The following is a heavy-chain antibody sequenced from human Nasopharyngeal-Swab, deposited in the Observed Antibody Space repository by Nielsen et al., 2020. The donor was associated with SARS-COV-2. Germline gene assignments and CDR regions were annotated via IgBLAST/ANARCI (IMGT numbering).Heavy chain of an antibody. CDR1: GFTFNNYN. D-gene: IGHD3-3*01. Sequence: ESLKISCAASGFTFNNYNFNWVRQAPGTGLEWVSSISSSSYIYYADPVKGRFTISRDNAKNSLYLQMNSLRAEDTAVYYCARDGLDYDFWSAYFMDVWGQGTTVTVSS. J-gene: IGHJ6*02. CDR3: ARDGLDYDFWSAYFMDV. CDR2: ISSSSYI. V-gene: IGHV3-21*01.